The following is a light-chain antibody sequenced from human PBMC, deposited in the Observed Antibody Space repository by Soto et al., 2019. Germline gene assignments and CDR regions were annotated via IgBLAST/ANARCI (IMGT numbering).Light chain of an antibody. CDR1: QNVGHN. J-gene: IGKJ2*01. CDR2: AAS. V-gene: IGKV3-11*01. Sequence: EVVLTQSPATLSLSPGESATLSCRASQNVGHNLAWYKQTPGQAPRLLIYAASDRATGIPARFRGSGSDTDFTLTITSVEPEDFAVYYCQQSSRWPRDTFGQGTKLEIK. CDR3: QQSSRWPRDT.